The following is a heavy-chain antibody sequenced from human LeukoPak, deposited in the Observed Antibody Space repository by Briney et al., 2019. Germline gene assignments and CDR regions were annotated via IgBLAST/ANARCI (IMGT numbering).Heavy chain of an antibody. Sequence: SETLSLTCAVSGGSISSSNWWSWVRQPPGKGLEWIGEIYHSGSTNYNPSLKSRVTISVDKSKNQFSLKLSSVTAADTAVYYCARKLEQWLNWSDPWGQGTLVTVSS. V-gene: IGHV4-4*02. CDR1: GGSISSSNW. J-gene: IGHJ5*02. CDR3: ARKLEQWLNWSDP. D-gene: IGHD6-19*01. CDR2: IYHSGST.